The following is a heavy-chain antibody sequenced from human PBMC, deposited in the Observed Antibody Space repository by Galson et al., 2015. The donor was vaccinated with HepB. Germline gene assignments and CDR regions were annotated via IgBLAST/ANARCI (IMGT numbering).Heavy chain of an antibody. J-gene: IGHJ6*03. Sequence: SVKVSCKAPGGTFSSYAISWVRQAPGQGLEWMGGIIPIFGTANYAQKFQGRVTITADESTSTAYMELSSLRSEDTAVYYCARDRCSGGSCYSDYYYYYMDVWGKGTTVTVSS. CDR1: GGTFSSYA. CDR2: IIPIFGTA. V-gene: IGHV1-69*13. CDR3: ARDRCSGGSCYSDYYYYYMDV. D-gene: IGHD2-15*01.